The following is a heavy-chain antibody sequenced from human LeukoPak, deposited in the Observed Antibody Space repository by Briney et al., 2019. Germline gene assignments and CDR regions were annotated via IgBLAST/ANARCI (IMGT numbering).Heavy chain of an antibody. CDR2: ISSSSSYI. D-gene: IGHD3-22*01. CDR3: ARGDMIVVVITNSDAFDI. CDR1: GFTFSSYS. Sequence: GGSLRLSCAASGFTFSSYSMNWVRQAPGKGLEWVSSISSSSSYIYYADSVKGRFTISRDNAKNSLYLQMNSLRAEDTAVHYCARGDMIVVVITNSDAFDIWGQGTMVTVSS. V-gene: IGHV3-21*01. J-gene: IGHJ3*02.